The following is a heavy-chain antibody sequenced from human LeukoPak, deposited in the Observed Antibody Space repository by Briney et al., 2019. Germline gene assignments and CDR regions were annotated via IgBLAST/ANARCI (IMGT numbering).Heavy chain of an antibody. Sequence: GGSLRLSCAASGFTFSSYAMSWVRQAPGKGLEWVSAISGSGGSTYYADSVKGRFTISRDNSKNTLYLQMNSLRAEDTAVYYCAKAYCTNGVCPPGYFDYWGQGTLVTVPS. CDR1: GFTFSSYA. CDR3: AKAYCTNGVCPPGYFDY. D-gene: IGHD2-8*01. V-gene: IGHV3-23*01. CDR2: ISGSGGST. J-gene: IGHJ4*02.